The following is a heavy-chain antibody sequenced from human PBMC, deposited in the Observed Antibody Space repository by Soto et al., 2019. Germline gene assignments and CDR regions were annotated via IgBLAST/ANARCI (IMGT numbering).Heavy chain of an antibody. J-gene: IGHJ5*02. D-gene: IGHD3-22*01. CDR1: GGTFGSDA. CDR3: ARDRTDSGYYTNWLDP. V-gene: IGHV1-69*06. CDR2: IIPIFGTT. Sequence: SVKVSCKASGGTFGSDAITCVLQAPGQGLEWVGRIIPIFGTTNYAQNLQGRVTISADKSTLTSYMELHSLTSDDTALYYCARDRTDSGYYTNWLDPWGQGTQVTVSS.